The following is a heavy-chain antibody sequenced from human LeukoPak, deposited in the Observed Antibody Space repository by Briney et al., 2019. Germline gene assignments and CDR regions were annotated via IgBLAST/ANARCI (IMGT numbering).Heavy chain of an antibody. Sequence: GGSLRLSCAASGFTFSSHAMSWVRQAPGKGLEWVSAISGSGGSTYYAESVKGRFTISRDNSKNTLSLQMNSLRAEDTAVYYCAKDTPVPGTSVKFDYWGQGTLVTVSS. CDR3: AKDTPVPGTSVKFDY. CDR2: ISGSGGST. J-gene: IGHJ4*02. V-gene: IGHV3-23*01. D-gene: IGHD6-19*01. CDR1: GFTFSSHA.